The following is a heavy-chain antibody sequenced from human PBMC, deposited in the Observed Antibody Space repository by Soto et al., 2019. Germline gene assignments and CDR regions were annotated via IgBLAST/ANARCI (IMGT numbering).Heavy chain of an antibody. Sequence: QVQLVQSGAEVKKPGSSVKVSCNASGDTFTTNSLNWVRQAPGQGLEWMGGIIPVVGTTKYAQKYQDRVTITGDKSTTTAYLELSSLRSDDTAVYYCARGLLYATTYLDYWGQGTPVTVPS. CDR3: ARGLLYATTYLDY. J-gene: IGHJ4*02. CDR1: GDTFTTNS. D-gene: IGHD2-8*01. CDR2: IIPVVGTT. V-gene: IGHV1-69*06.